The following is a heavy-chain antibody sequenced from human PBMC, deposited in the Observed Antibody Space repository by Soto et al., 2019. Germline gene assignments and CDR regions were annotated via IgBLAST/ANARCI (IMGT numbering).Heavy chain of an antibody. V-gene: IGHV4-4*02. CDR2: IYHSGST. J-gene: IGHJ5*02. D-gene: IGHD4-17*01. CDR1: SGSISSSNW. Sequence: QVQLQESGPGLVKPSGTLSLTCAVSSGSISSSNWWSWVRQPPGKGLEWIGEIYHSGSTNYNPSLKSRVTISVDKSTTQFSLKLSSVTAADTAVYYCAGRADSGDYDNWFDPWGPVTLVTVSS. CDR3: AGRADSGDYDNWFDP.